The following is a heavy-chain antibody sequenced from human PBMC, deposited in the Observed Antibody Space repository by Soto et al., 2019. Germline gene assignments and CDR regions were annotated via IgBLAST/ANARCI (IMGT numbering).Heavy chain of an antibody. D-gene: IGHD2-15*01. CDR2: ISYDGSNK. CDR1: GFTFSSYG. J-gene: IGHJ6*02. CDR3: AKDRLGGVAATLGYYYYGMDV. V-gene: IGHV3-30*18. Sequence: GGSLRLSCAASGFTFSSYGMHWVRQAPGKGLEWVAVISYDGSNKYYADSVKGRFTISRDNSKNTLYLQMNSLRAEDTAVYYCAKDRLGGVAATLGYYYYGMDVWGQGTTVTVSS.